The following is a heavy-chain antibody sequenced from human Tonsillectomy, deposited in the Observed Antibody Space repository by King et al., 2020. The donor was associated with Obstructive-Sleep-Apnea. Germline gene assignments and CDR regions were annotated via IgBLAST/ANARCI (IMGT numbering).Heavy chain of an antibody. V-gene: IGHV3-64D*06. J-gene: IGHJ4*02. Sequence: VQLVESGGGLVQPGGSLRLSCSASGFTFSSYAMHWVRQAPGKGLEYVSAISRNGGSTYYADSVKGRFTISRDNSKNTLYLQMSSLRAEDTAVYYCVKTRAKYSSSPQGDYWGQGTLVTVSS. D-gene: IGHD6-6*01. CDR2: ISRNGGST. CDR3: VKTRAKYSSSPQGDY. CDR1: GFTFSSYA.